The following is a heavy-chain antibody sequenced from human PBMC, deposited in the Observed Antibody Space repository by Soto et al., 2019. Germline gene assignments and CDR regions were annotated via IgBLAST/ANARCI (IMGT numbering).Heavy chain of an antibody. V-gene: IGHV4-39*01. CDR2: IYYSGST. Sequence: SETLSLTCTVSGGSISSSSYYWGWIRQPPGKGLEWIGSIYYSGSTYYNPSLKSRVTISVDTSKNQFSLKLSSVTAADTAVYYCARPTEPFWSGYYPVPENWFDPWGQGTLVTVPQ. D-gene: IGHD3-3*01. J-gene: IGHJ5*02. CDR1: GGSISSSSYY. CDR3: ARPTEPFWSGYYPVPENWFDP.